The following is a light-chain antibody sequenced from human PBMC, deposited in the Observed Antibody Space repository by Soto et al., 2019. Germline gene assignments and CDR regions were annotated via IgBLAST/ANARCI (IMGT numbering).Light chain of an antibody. J-gene: IGKJ1*01. CDR1: QGISSW. V-gene: IGKV1D-16*01. CDR2: AAS. Sequence: DIQMTQSPSSVSASVGDRVTITCRASQGISSWLAWYQQKPGKAPKLLIYAASSLQSGVPSRFSGSRSGTQFTLTISSLQSDDSATYYCQQYDTYWETFGQGTKVDIK. CDR3: QQYDTYWET.